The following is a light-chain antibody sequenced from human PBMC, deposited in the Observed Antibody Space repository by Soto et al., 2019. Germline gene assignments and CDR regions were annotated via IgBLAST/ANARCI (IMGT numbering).Light chain of an antibody. V-gene: IGKV3D-11*02. J-gene: IGKJ5*01. Sequence: EIVLTQSPGTLSLSPGERATLSCRASQSVASSYLAWYQQKPGQAPRLLIYGASNRATGIPARFSGSGPGTDFTLTISSLEPEDFAVYYCQQRSNWHITFGQGTRLEIK. CDR1: QSVASSY. CDR3: QQRSNWHIT. CDR2: GAS.